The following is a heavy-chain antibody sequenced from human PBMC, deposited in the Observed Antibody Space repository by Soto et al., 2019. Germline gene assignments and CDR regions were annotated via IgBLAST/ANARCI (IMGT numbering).Heavy chain of an antibody. Sequence: EVQLVDSGGGLVQPGGSLRLSCAASGFIFSNYVMSWVHQAPGKGLEWVSSISDSGGTSYYADSVKGRFTISRDNSKNTPYLQMNSLRAEDTAIYYCAKRPRALLTFDYWGQGTLVTVSS. CDR2: ISDSGGTS. CDR1: GFIFSNYV. D-gene: IGHD1-26*01. J-gene: IGHJ4*02. V-gene: IGHV3-23*04. CDR3: AKRPRALLTFDY.